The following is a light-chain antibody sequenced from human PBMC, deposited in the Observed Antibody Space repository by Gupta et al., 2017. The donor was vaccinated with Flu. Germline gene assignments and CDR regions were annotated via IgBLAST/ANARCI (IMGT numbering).Light chain of an antibody. CDR3: MQALQTPST. J-gene: IGKJ2*01. CDR1: QSRLHSNGYTY. CDR2: LGS. Sequence: VTPGEPASISCSASQSRLHSNGYTYLDWYLQKPGQSPQLLIYLGSNRASGVPDRFSGSGSGTDFTLKISRVEAQNVGVYYCMQALQTPSTFGQGTKMEI. V-gene: IGKV2-28*01.